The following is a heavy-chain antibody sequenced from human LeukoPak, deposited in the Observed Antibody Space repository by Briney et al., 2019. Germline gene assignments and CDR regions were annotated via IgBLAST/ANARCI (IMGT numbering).Heavy chain of an antibody. CDR1: GFTFSNIW. CDR3: AKNGGTHGMDV. Sequence: GGSVSLSCAASGFTFSNIWMSWVRQAPGKGLEWVANIKHDGSETNYVDSVKGRFTISRDNAKNSLHLQMNSLRVEDTAVYYCAKNGGTHGMDVWGQGTTVTVSS. V-gene: IGHV3-7*02. D-gene: IGHD3-16*01. J-gene: IGHJ6*02. CDR2: IKHDGSET.